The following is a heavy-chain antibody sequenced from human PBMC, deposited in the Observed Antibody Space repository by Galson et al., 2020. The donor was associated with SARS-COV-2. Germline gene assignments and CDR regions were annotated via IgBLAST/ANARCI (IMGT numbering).Heavy chain of an antibody. CDR2: INHSGST. CDR3: ATKPKNYYYGMDV. V-gene: IGHV4-34*01. J-gene: IGHJ6*02. Sequence: SETLSLTCAVYGGSFSGYYWSWIRQPPGKGLEWIGEINHSGSTNYNPSLKSRVTISVDTSKNQFSLKLSSVTAADTAVYYCATKPKNYYYGMDVWGQGTTVTVSS. CDR1: GGSFSGYY.